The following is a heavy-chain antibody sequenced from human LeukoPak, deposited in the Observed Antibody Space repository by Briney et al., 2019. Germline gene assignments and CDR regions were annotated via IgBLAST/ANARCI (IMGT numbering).Heavy chain of an antibody. Sequence: GGSLRLSCAASGFTFSSYAMSWVRQAPGKGLEWVSAISGSGGSTYYADFVKGRFTISRDNSKNTLYLQMDSLRAEDTAVYYCAKAVTMIVVVAIDYWGQGTLVTVSS. V-gene: IGHV3-23*01. D-gene: IGHD3-22*01. CDR2: ISGSGGST. J-gene: IGHJ4*02. CDR1: GFTFSSYA. CDR3: AKAVTMIVVVAIDY.